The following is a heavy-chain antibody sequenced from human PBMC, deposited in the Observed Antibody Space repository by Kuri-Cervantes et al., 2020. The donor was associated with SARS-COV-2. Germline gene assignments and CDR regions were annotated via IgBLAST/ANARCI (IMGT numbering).Heavy chain of an antibody. CDR1: GFTFSSYW. CDR3: ARGGSRYDYIWGSYLVGFDY. J-gene: IGHJ4*02. V-gene: IGHV4-59*12. D-gene: IGHD3-16*01. Sequence: ESLKISCAASGFTFSSYWMSWVRQPPGKGLEWIGYIHYRGSSKYNPSLTTRVTISMDTSKNQFSLKLRSVTAADTAVYYCARGGSRYDYIWGSYLVGFDYWGQGTLVTVSS. CDR2: IHYRGSS.